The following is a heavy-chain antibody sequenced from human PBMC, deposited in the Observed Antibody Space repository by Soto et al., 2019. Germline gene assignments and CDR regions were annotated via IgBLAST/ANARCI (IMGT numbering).Heavy chain of an antibody. V-gene: IGHV3-23*01. Sequence: PGGSLRLSCASSGFTFSNFAMSWVRQAPGKGLEWVSSVSGLGGGTYYADSVKGRFTISRDNSKNSLYLQMNSLRDEDTAVYYCAATGGYSSILYAGSYGMDVWCQGTTVTVS. D-gene: IGHD6-13*01. CDR2: VSGLGGGT. CDR1: GFTFSNFA. J-gene: IGHJ6*02. CDR3: AATGGYSSILYAGSYGMDV.